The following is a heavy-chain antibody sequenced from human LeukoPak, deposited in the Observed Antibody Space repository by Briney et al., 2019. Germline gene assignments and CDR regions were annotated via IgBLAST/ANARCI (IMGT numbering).Heavy chain of an antibody. D-gene: IGHD3-10*01. V-gene: IGHV4-34*01. J-gene: IGHJ6*04. CDR2: INHSGST. Sequence: PSETLSLTCAVYGGSSSGYYWSWIRQPPGKGLEWIGEINHSGSTNYNPSLKSRVTISVDTSKNQFSLKLSSVTAADTAVYYCARPMVRGVTNYYGMDVWGKGTTVTVSS. CDR1: GGSSSGYY. CDR3: ARPMVRGVTNYYGMDV.